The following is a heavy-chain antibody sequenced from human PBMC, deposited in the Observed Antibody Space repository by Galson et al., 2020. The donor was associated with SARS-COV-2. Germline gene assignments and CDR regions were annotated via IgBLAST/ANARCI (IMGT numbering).Heavy chain of an antibody. V-gene: IGHV4-59*01. J-gene: IGHJ5*02. Sequence: ETSETLSLTCTVSGGSISSYYWSWIRQPPGKGLEWLGYIHYSGSTNYNPSLKSRVTISVDTSKNQFSLKLSSVTAADTAVYYCARDYGFWSGYYTGWFDPWGQGTLVTVSS. CDR3: ARDYGFWSGYYTGWFDP. D-gene: IGHD3-3*01. CDR2: IHYSGST. CDR1: GGSISSYY.